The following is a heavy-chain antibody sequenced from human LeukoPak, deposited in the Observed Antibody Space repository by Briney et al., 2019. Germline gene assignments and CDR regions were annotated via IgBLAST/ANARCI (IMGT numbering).Heavy chain of an antibody. CDR2: ISSSSSYI. CDR3: ARDLLRVKDDAFDI. CDR1: GFTFSSYS. Sequence: PGGSLRLSCAASGFTFSSYSMNWVRQAPGKGLEWVSSISSSSSYIYYADSVKGRFTIPRDNAKNSLYLQMNSLRAEDTAVYYCARDLLRVKDDAFDIWGQGTMVTVSS. V-gene: IGHV3-21*01. D-gene: IGHD4-17*01. J-gene: IGHJ3*02.